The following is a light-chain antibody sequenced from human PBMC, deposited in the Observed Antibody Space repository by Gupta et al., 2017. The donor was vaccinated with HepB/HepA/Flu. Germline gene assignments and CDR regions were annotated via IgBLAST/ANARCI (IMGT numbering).Light chain of an antibody. V-gene: IGLV1-44*01. CDR2: TDD. CDR3: ASWDDSLGGQV. Sequence: QSVLTQAPSASGNPGQKVPISCSGSNSNIGANTVNWYQQFPGSAPKLLIYTDDPRPSGVPDRFSGSKSGASASLAISGLQSEDEAEYFCASWDDSLGGQVFGGGTKVTVL. J-gene: IGLJ2*01. CDR1: NSNIGANT.